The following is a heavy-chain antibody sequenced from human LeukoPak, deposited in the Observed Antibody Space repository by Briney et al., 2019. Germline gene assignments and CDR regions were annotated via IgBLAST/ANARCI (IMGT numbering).Heavy chain of an antibody. D-gene: IGHD6-19*01. Sequence: GGSLRLSCAVSGIIFSSYSIHWVRPAPGKGLGGVAFIRYDGTNKYYADSVKGRFTISRDNSKNTLYLQMNSLRAEDTAVYYCAKVGSGWYGVDYWGHGTLVTVSS. V-gene: IGHV3-30*02. J-gene: IGHJ4*01. CDR1: GIIFSSYS. CDR2: IRYDGTNK. CDR3: AKVGSGWYGVDY.